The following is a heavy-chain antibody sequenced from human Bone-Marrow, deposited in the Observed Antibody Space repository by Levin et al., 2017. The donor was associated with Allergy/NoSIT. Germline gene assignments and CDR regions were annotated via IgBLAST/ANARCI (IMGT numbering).Heavy chain of an antibody. CDR1: GYIFINYW. J-gene: IGHJ5*01. CDR3: ARGEEVAGRPDWFDS. V-gene: IGHV5-51*01. Sequence: GESLKISCKGSGYIFINYWIGWVRQMPGKGLELMGIIYPADSDTIYSPSFQGHVTISADKSITTPYLQWSSLKASDTAMYYCARGEEVAGRPDWFDSWGQGTLVTVSS. CDR2: IYPADSDT. D-gene: IGHD2-15*01.